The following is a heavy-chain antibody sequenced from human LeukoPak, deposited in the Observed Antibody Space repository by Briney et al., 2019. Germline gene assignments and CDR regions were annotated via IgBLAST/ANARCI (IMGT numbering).Heavy chain of an antibody. Sequence: SETLSLTCSISGGAISNFHWSWLRQPPGKGLEWIGYIYYTGSTNYNPSLRSRVTISLDASRNQFSLRLNTMTAAATAVYYCARGAGWWQSWGRGTLVTVSS. V-gene: IGHV4-59*01. CDR1: GGAISNFH. CDR2: IYYTGST. D-gene: IGHD2-15*01. CDR3: ARGAGWWQS. J-gene: IGHJ5*02.